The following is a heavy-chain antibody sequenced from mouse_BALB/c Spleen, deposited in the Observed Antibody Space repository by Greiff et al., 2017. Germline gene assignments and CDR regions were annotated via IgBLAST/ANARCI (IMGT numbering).Heavy chain of an antibody. CDR1: GFTFSSYA. CDR3: ARQGDYYGSSYEGVFAY. Sequence: EVKLVESGGGLVKPGGSLKLSCAASGFTFSSYAMSWVRQTPEKRLEWVATISSGGSYTYYPDSVKGRFTISRDNAKNTLYLQMSSLRSEDTAMYYCARQGDYYGSSYEGVFAYWGQGTLVTVSA. CDR2: ISSGGSYT. D-gene: IGHD1-1*01. V-gene: IGHV5-9-3*01. J-gene: IGHJ3*01.